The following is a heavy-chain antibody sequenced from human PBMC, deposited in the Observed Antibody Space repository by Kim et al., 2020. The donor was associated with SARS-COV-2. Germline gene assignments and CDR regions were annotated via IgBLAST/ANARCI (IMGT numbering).Heavy chain of an antibody. Sequence: GGSLRLSCAASGFIFSNHWMHWVRQVPGKGLVWVSPIENAGSSSSYADFVEGRFTISRDNARNTLYLQMNSLRDEDTAMYYCARGTGGFDYWGRETVVTVSS. V-gene: IGHV3-74*01. CDR3: ARGTGGFDY. CDR2: IENAGSSS. D-gene: IGHD2-15*01. CDR1: GFIFSNHW. J-gene: IGHJ4*02.